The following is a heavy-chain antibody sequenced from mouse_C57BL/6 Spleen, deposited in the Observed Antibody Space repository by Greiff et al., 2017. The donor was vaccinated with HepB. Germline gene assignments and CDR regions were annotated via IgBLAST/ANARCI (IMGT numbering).Heavy chain of an antibody. Sequence: EVQLQQSGPELVKPGASVKISCKASGYSFTGYYMNWVKQSPEKSLEWIGEINPSTGGTTYNQKFKAKATLTVDKSSSTAYMQLKSLTSEDSAVYYCARESDSSGYSPWFAYWGQGTLVTVSA. V-gene: IGHV1-42*01. J-gene: IGHJ3*01. CDR3: ARESDSSGYSPWFAY. D-gene: IGHD3-2*02. CDR2: INPSTGGT. CDR1: GYSFTGYY.